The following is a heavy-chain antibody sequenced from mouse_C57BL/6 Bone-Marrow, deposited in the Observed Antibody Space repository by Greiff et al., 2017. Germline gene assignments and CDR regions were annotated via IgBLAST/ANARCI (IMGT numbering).Heavy chain of an antibody. CDR2: INPNNGGT. CDR1: GYTFTDYN. Sequence: VQLKQSGPELVKPGASVKIPCKASGYTFTDYNMDWVKQSHGKSLEWIGAINPNNGGTIYNQKFKGKATLTVDKSSSTAYMELRSLTSEDTAVYYGARSGSYAMDYWGQGTSVTVSS. CDR3: ARSGSYAMDY. J-gene: IGHJ4*01. V-gene: IGHV1-18*01.